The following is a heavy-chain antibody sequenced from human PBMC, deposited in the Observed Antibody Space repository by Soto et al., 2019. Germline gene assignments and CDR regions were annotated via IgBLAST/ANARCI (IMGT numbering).Heavy chain of an antibody. Sequence: PLEILSLTCAVSGTSVSGANWWGWVRQPPGKGLEWIGEIHSSGNTDYNPSLKSRVTISRDMSKNEFSLKLTSVTAADTAVYYCARTGPYSSGNNWGQGTLVTVSS. V-gene: IGHV4-4*02. D-gene: IGHD3-22*01. CDR1: GTSVSGANW. CDR3: ARTGPYSSGNN. CDR2: IHSSGNT. J-gene: IGHJ4*02.